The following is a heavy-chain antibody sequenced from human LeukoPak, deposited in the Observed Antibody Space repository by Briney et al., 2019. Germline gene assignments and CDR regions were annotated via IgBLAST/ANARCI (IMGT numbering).Heavy chain of an antibody. CDR3: ARDHIAAAGTGLVDY. D-gene: IGHD6-13*01. Sequence: ASVKVSCKASGYTFTNNFMHWVRQAPGQGLEWIGIINPSGDNTWYAQKFQGRVTMTRDMATSTDYLEVSSLRSEDTAVYYCARDHIAAAGTGLVDYWGQGTLVTVSS. J-gene: IGHJ4*02. CDR1: GYTFTNNF. V-gene: IGHV1-46*01. CDR2: INPSGDNT.